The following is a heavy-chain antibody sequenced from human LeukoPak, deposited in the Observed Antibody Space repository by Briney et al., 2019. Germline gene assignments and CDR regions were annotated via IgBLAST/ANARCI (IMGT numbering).Heavy chain of an antibody. CDR1: GYTFTSYY. Sequence: GASVKVSCKASGYTFTSYYMHWVRQAPGQGLEWMGIINPSGGSTSYAQKFQGRVTMTRDTSTSTVYMELSSLGSEDTAVYYCARDGTYYYDSSGYLFDYWGQGTLVTVSS. D-gene: IGHD3-22*01. CDR2: INPSGGST. V-gene: IGHV1-46*01. J-gene: IGHJ4*02. CDR3: ARDGTYYYDSSGYLFDY.